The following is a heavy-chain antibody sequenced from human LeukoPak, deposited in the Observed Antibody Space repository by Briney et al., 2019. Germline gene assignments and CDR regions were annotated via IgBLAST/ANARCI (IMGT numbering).Heavy chain of an antibody. CDR3: ARARVAGTSYYSDCMDL. D-gene: IGHD6-19*01. CDR1: GFTFSSYA. V-gene: IGHV3-30*04. CDR2: ITCDGSNK. Sequence: PGRSLRLSCAASGFTFSSYAMHWVRQAPGKGLEWVAVITCDGSNKYYADSVKGGFTISRDNSKNTLYLPMNSLRAADTAVYYCARARVAGTSYYSDCMDLWGKGTTVTVSS. J-gene: IGHJ6*03.